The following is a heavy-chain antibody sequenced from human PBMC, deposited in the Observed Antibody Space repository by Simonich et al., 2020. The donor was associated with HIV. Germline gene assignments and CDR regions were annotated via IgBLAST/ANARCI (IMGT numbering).Heavy chain of an antibody. CDR2: IKHSGST. CDR3: ARESPVLDGYDYYYFHYYMDV. CDR1: GGSFSGYS. D-gene: IGHD5-12*01. V-gene: IGHV4-34*01. Sequence: QVQLQQWGAGLLKPSETLSLTCAVYGGSFSGYSWIWFRQPPGKGLEWIGEIKHSGSTKSNPSLKIPVTISVDTSKNQFSLKLSSVTAADTAVYYCARESPVLDGYDYYYFHYYMDVWGKGTAVTVSS. J-gene: IGHJ6*03.